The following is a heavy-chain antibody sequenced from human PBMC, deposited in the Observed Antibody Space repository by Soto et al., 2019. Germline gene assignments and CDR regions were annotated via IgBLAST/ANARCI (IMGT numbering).Heavy chain of an antibody. V-gene: IGHV4-39*01. CDR2: IYYSGST. J-gene: IGHJ5*02. CDR3: AQDLGYCSGGSCSDWFDP. Sequence: ETLSLTCTVSGGSISSSSYYWGWIRQPPGKGLEWIGSIYYSGSTYYNPSLKSRVTISVDTSKNQFSLKLSSVTAADTAVYYCAQDLGYCSGGSCSDWFDPWGQGTLVTVSS. CDR1: GGSISSSSYY. D-gene: IGHD2-15*01.